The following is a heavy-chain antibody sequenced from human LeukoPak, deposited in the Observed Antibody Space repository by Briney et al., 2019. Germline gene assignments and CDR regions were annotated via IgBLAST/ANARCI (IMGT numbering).Heavy chain of an antibody. CDR3: ARLDFDY. CDR1: GGSISSPSYY. CDR2: VYYSGNT. Sequence: SETLSLTCTVSGGSISSPSYYWGWIRQPPGKGLEWIGSVYYSGNTYYNPSLKSRATMSVDTSKNQFSLRLSSVTAADTAVYYCARLDFDYWGQGTLVTVSS. J-gene: IGHJ4*02. V-gene: IGHV4-39*07.